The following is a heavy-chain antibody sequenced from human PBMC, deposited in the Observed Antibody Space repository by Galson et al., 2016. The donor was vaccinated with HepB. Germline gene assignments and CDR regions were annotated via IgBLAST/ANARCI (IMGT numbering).Heavy chain of an antibody. J-gene: IGHJ5*02. CDR2: IYNSGST. D-gene: IGHD2-15*01. Sequence: SETLSLTCAVSGGPISSTHWWSWVRQPPGKGLEWIGEIYNSGSTNYNPSLKSRVTISVDKSKNQFSLKLSSVTAADTAVYYCAGAGCSGGSCYYNWFDPWGQGTLVTVSS. V-gene: IGHV4-4*02. CDR3: AGAGCSGGSCYYNWFDP. CDR1: GGPISSTHW.